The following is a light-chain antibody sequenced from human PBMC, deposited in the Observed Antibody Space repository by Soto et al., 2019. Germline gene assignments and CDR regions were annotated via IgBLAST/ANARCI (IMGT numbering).Light chain of an antibody. J-gene: IGLJ1*01. CDR1: SSNIGSNY. Sequence: QSVLTQPPSASGTPGQRVTISCSGSSSNIGSNYVYWYQQLPGTAPKLLIYRNNQRPSGVPDRFSGSKSGTSASLAIRGLRSEDEADYYCAAWDDSLSGPDVFGTGTKLTVL. CDR3: AAWDDSLSGPDV. V-gene: IGLV1-47*01. CDR2: RNN.